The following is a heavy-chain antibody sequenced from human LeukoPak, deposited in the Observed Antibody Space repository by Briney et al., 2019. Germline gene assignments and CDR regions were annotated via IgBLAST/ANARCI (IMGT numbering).Heavy chain of an antibody. D-gene: IGHD2-2*01. V-gene: IGHV3-33*01. J-gene: IGHJ4*02. CDR1: GFTFSSYG. CDR3: ASRSPALDY. CDR2: IWYDGSNK. Sequence: GRTLRLSCAASGFTFSSYGMHWVRHPPDKGLEWVAVIWYDGSNKYYADSVKGRFAISRDNSENTLYLQMNSLRADDTAIYYCASRSPALDYWGQGTLVTVSS.